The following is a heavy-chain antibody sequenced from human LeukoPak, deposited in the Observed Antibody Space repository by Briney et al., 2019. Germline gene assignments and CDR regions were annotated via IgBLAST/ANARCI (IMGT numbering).Heavy chain of an antibody. J-gene: IGHJ4*02. CDR1: GYTFTSYG. D-gene: IGHD3-3*01. V-gene: IGHV1-18*01. CDR2: ISAYNGNT. CDR3: ARCYDFWSGYFFDY. Sequence: ASVKVSCRASGYTFTSYGISWVRQAPGQGLEWMGWISAYNGNTNYAQKLQGRVTMTTDTSTSTAYMELRSLRSDDTAVYYCARCYDFWSGYFFDYWGQGTLVTVSS.